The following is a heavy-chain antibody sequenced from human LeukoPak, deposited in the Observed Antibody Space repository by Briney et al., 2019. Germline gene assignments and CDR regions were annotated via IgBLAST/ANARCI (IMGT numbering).Heavy chain of an antibody. CDR3: ARDRGYSYGLHDY. CDR2: ISYDGSNK. V-gene: IGHV3-30-3*01. D-gene: IGHD5-18*01. Sequence: GRSLRLSCAASGFTFSSYAMHWVRQAPGKGLEWVAVISYDGSNKYYADSVKGRFTISRDNSKNTLYLQMNSLRAEDTAVYYCARDRGYSYGLHDYWGQGTLVTVSS. CDR1: GFTFSSYA. J-gene: IGHJ4*02.